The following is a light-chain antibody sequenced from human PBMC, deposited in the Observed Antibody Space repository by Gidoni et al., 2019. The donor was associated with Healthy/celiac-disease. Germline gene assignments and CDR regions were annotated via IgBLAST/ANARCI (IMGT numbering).Light chain of an antibody. V-gene: IGLV2-11*01. J-gene: IGLJ1*01. CDR2: DLS. Sequence: QSALTQPRSVSGSPGQSVTISCTGTSSDVGGDNYVSWYQQHPGKAPKLMIYDLSKRPSGVPDRFSGSKSGNTASLTISGLQAEDEADYYCCSYAGSYVFGTGTKVTVL. CDR3: CSYAGSYV. CDR1: SSDVGGDNY.